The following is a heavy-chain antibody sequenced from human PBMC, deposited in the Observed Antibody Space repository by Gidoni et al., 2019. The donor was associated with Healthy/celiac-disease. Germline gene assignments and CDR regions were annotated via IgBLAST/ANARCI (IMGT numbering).Heavy chain of an antibody. D-gene: IGHD2-2*01. CDR2: IYHSGST. CDR1: GGSISSSNW. CDR3: ARVRIFKLGYCSSTSCPGGDAFDI. V-gene: IGHV4-4*02. Sequence: QVQLQESGPGLVKPSGTLSLTCAVSGGSISSSNWCSWVRQPPGKGLEWIGEIYHSGSTNYNPSLKSRVTISVDKSKNQFSLKLSSVTAADTAVYYCARVRIFKLGYCSSTSCPGGDAFDIWGQGTMVTVSS. J-gene: IGHJ3*02.